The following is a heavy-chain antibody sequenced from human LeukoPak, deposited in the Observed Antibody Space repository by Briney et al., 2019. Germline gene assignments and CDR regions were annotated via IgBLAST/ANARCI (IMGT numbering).Heavy chain of an antibody. CDR2: IWYDGSNK. Sequence: GGSLRLSCAASGFTFSSYGMHWVRQAPGKGLEWVAVIWYDGSNKYYADSVKGRFTISRDNSKNTLYLQMNSLRAEDTAVYYCAKAHGGMDVWGQGTTVTVSS. V-gene: IGHV3-33*06. CDR1: GFTFSSYG. CDR3: AKAHGGMDV. J-gene: IGHJ6*02.